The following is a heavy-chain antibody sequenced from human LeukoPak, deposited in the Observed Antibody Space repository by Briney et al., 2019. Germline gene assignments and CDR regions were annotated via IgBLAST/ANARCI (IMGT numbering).Heavy chain of an antibody. CDR3: ARNADDSSSYPYFDY. V-gene: IGHV4-59*01. CDR1: GGPISNYY. Sequence: SETLSLTCTVPGGPISNYYWSWIRQPPGKELEWIGYIYHSGSTNYNPSLKSRVTISQDTSKNQFSLKLSSVTAADTAVYYCARNADDSSSYPYFDYWGQGTLVTVSS. D-gene: IGHD3-22*01. CDR2: IYHSGST. J-gene: IGHJ4*02.